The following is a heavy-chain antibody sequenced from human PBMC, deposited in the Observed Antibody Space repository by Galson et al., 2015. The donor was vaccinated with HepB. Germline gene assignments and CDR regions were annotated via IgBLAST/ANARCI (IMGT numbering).Heavy chain of an antibody. Sequence: SETLSLTCTVSGGSISSSSYYWGWIRQPPGKGLEWIGSIYYSGSTYYNPSLKSRVTISVDTSKNQFSLKLSSVTAADTAVYYCARFPDSGYDEFYYWGQGTLVTVSS. V-gene: IGHV4-39*01. CDR1: GGSISSSSYY. D-gene: IGHD5-12*01. CDR2: IYYSGST. CDR3: ARFPDSGYDEFYY. J-gene: IGHJ4*02.